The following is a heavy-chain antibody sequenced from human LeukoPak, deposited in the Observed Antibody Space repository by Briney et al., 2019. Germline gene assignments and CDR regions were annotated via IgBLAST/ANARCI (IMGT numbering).Heavy chain of an antibody. CDR2: IIPIFGTA. Sequence: SVKVSCKASGGTFSSYAISWVRQAPGQGLEWMGGIIPIFGTANYAQKFQSRVTITADESTSTAYMELSSLRSEDTAVYYCARGLYSSGWSDRYYFDYWGQGTLVTVSS. D-gene: IGHD6-19*01. J-gene: IGHJ4*02. CDR1: GGTFSSYA. V-gene: IGHV1-69*13. CDR3: ARGLYSSGWSDRYYFDY.